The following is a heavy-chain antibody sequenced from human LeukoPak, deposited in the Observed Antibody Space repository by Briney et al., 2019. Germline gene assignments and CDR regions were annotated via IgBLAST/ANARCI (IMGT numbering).Heavy chain of an antibody. CDR2: INHSGST. CDR1: GGSFSGYY. J-gene: IGHJ5*02. D-gene: IGHD4-17*01. Sequence: SETLSLTCAVYGGSFSGYYWSWIRQPPGKGLEWIGEINHSGSTNCNPSLKSRVTISVDTSKNQFSLTLRSVTAADTALYYCTRDSGTTGEVKFDPWGQGTLVTVSS. V-gene: IGHV4-34*01. CDR3: TRDSGTTGEVKFDP.